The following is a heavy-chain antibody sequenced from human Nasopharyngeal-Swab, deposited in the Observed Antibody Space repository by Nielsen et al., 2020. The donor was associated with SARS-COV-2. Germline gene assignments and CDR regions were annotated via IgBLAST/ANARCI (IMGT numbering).Heavy chain of an antibody. D-gene: IGHD2-2*01. CDR1: GGSISSGDYY. J-gene: IGHJ4*02. CDR3: ARGRAASVVPAAHFDH. CDR2: IYYSGST. Sequence: LRLSCTVSGGSISSGDYYWSWIRQPPGKGLEWIGYIYYSGSTYYNPSLKSRVTISVDTSKNQFSLKLSSVTAADTAVYYCARGRAASVVPAAHFDHWGQGTLVTVSS. V-gene: IGHV4-30-4*08.